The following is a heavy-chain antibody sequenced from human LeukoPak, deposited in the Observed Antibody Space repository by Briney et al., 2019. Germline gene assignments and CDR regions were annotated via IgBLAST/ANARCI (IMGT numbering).Heavy chain of an antibody. V-gene: IGHV1-69*13. CDR3: ARDRIYCSSTSCYGRDAFDI. CDR1: GGTFSSYA. Sequence: ASVKVSCKASGGTFSSYAISWVRQAPGQGLEWMGGIIPIFGTANYAQKFQGRVTITADESTSTAYMELSSLRSEDTAVYYCARDRIYCSSTSCYGRDAFDIWGQGTVVTVSS. D-gene: IGHD2-2*01. CDR2: IIPIFGTA. J-gene: IGHJ3*02.